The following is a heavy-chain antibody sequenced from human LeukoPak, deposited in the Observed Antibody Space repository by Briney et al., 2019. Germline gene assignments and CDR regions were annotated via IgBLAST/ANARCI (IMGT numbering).Heavy chain of an antibody. CDR1: GFTFSNHW. CDR3: ARSGSSVFWY. J-gene: IGHJ4*02. Sequence: GGSLRLSCAASGFTFSNHWMSWVRQAPGKGLEWVANIKEDGSEKYSLDSVKGRFTVSRDNVKNSLYLQINNLRVEDTAIYYCARSGSSVFWYWGQGTLVTVSS. CDR2: IKEDGSEK. D-gene: IGHD3-3*01. V-gene: IGHV3-7*01.